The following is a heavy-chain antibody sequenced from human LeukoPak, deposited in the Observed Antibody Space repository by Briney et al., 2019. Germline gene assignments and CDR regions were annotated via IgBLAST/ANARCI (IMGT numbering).Heavy chain of an antibody. CDR1: GFTFSSYA. D-gene: IGHD4-17*01. Sequence: PGGSLRLSCAASGFTFSSYAMTWVRQAPGKGLEWVSAITGNGGRTYYAVSVKGRFTISRDNSKNTLYLQMNSLRVEDTATYYCAKMEAWTTVTGSGVDYWGQGTLVTVSS. V-gene: IGHV3-23*01. CDR2: ITGNGGRT. CDR3: AKMEAWTTVTGSGVDY. J-gene: IGHJ4*02.